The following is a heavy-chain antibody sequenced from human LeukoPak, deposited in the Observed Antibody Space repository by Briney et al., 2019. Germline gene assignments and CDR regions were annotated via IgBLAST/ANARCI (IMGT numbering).Heavy chain of an antibody. Sequence: GGSLRLSCAASGFTFSSYSMNWVRQAPGKGLEWVSYISSTSTIYYADSVKGRFTISRDNAKNSLYLQMNSLRAEDTAVYYCARDKYFQHWGQGTLVTVSS. CDR3: ARDKYFQH. V-gene: IGHV3-48*01. CDR2: ISSTSTI. CDR1: GFTFSSYS. J-gene: IGHJ1*01.